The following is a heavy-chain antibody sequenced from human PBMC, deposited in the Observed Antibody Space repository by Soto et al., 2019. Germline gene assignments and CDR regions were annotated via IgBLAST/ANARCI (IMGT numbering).Heavy chain of an antibody. J-gene: IGHJ4*02. CDR3: TTDPVTMIVVVPSSG. D-gene: IGHD3-22*01. V-gene: IGHV3-15*07. CDR2: IKSKTDGGTT. CDR1: GVTVCNTW. Sequence: WGSPRLSCAASGVTVCNTWMNGVRQEPGKGLEWVGRIKSKTDGGTTDYAAPVKGRFTISRDDSKNTLYLQMNSLKTEDTAVYYCTTDPVTMIVVVPSSGWGQGTLVTAPQ.